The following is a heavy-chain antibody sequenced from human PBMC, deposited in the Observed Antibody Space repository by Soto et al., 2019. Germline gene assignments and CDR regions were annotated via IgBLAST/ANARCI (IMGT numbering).Heavy chain of an antibody. J-gene: IGHJ4*02. CDR3: VRDSDGSGSYYTDY. CDR2: ISVHNGNT. D-gene: IGHD3-10*01. CDR1: GYNFINYG. V-gene: IGHV1-18*01. Sequence: GASVKVSCKASGYNFINYGITWVRQAPGQGLEWMGRISVHNGNTNYAQKLQGRVTMTTDTSTSTAYMELRSLRSDDTAVYYCVRDSDGSGSYYTDYWGPGTLVTVSS.